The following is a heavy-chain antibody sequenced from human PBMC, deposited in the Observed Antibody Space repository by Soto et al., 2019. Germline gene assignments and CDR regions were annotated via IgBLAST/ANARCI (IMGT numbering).Heavy chain of an antibody. CDR1: GGSISSGNYY. V-gene: IGHV4-31*03. Sequence: SETLSLTCTVSGGSISSGNYYWSWIRQHPGKGLEWIGYIYYSGSTSYNPSLKSRVTISVDTSKNHFSLKLSSVTAADTAVYFCARAHYGDYGYGMDVWGQGTTVTVSS. CDR2: IYYSGST. D-gene: IGHD4-17*01. J-gene: IGHJ6*02. CDR3: ARAHYGDYGYGMDV.